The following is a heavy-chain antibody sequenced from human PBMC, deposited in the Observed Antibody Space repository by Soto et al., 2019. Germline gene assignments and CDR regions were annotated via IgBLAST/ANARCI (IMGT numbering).Heavy chain of an antibody. D-gene: IGHD3-22*01. J-gene: IGHJ4*02. V-gene: IGHV4-34*01. CDR1: GGSFSGYY. CDR3: ARGRIGRGYIPYYFDY. Sequence: SETLSLTCAVYGGSFSGYYWSWIRQPPGKGLEWIGEINHSGSTNYNPSLKSRVTISVDTSKNQFSLKLSSVTAADTAVYYCARGRIGRGYIPYYFDYWGQGTLVTVSS. CDR2: INHSGST.